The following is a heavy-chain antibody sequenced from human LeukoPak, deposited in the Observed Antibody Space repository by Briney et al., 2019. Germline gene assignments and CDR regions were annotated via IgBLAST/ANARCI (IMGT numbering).Heavy chain of an antibody. CDR1: GYSFTSYW. V-gene: IGHV5-10-1*01. J-gene: IGHJ3*02. CDR3: ARRLTTQGDAFDI. CDR2: IDPSDSYT. Sequence: GESLKISCKGSGYSFTSYWITWVRQMPGKGLERMGRIDPSDSYTKYSPSFQGHVTISADKSITTAYLQWSSLKASDTAMYYCARRLTTQGDAFDIWGQGTMVTVSS. D-gene: IGHD4/OR15-4a*01.